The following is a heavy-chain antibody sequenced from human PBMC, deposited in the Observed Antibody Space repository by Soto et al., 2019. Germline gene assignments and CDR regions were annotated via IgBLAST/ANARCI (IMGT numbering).Heavy chain of an antibody. CDR3: ARDLGYYDSTGYFDS. Sequence: GGSLRLSCAACRFTFSDYSMNWVRQAPGKGLEWVSYISSRTSRVYYADSVKGRFTISRDNGKNSLFLQMNSVSDEDTAVYYCARDLGYYDSTGYFDSWGQGTLVTVSS. V-gene: IGHV3-48*02. D-gene: IGHD3-22*01. J-gene: IGHJ4*02. CDR2: ISSRTSRV. CDR1: RFTFSDYS.